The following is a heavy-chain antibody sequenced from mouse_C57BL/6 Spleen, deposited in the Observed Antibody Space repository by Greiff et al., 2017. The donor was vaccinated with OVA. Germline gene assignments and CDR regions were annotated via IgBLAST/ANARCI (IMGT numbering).Heavy chain of an antibody. CDR3: AKESPITTVVATDFDY. V-gene: IGHV1-82*01. J-gene: IGHJ2*01. CDR1: GYAFSSSW. D-gene: IGHD1-1*01. Sequence: VQLQQSGPELVKPGASVKISCKASGYAFSSSWLNWVKQRPGNGLEWIGRIYPGDGDTNYNGKFKGKATLTADKSSSTAYMQLSSLTSEDSAVYFCAKESPITTVVATDFDYWGQGTTLTVSS. CDR2: IYPGDGDT.